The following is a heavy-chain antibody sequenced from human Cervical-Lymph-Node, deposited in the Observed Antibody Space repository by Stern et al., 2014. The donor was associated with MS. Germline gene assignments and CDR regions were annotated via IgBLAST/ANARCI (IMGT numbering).Heavy chain of an antibody. CDR2: IWRDGNNR. CDR3: ARASYCGDDCYQAGMDV. Sequence: VQLVESGGGVVQPGKSLRLSCVASGFTVTGYGVHWVRQAPGKGLEWVAGIWRDGNNRSFEDSVKGRFTVSRDNSKSTIYLEMDSLRAEDTAVYYCARASYCGDDCYQAGMDVWGLGTTVTVS. D-gene: IGHD2-21*02. CDR1: GFTVTGYG. V-gene: IGHV3-33*01. J-gene: IGHJ6*02.